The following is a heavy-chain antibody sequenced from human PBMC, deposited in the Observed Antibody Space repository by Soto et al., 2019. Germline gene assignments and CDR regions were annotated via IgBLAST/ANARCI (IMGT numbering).Heavy chain of an antibody. D-gene: IGHD3-10*01. CDR2: IWYDGSNK. J-gene: IGHJ4*02. Sequence: QVQLVESGGGVVQPGRSLRLSCAASEFTFSSDGMHWVRQAPGKGLEWVAVIWYDGSNKYYADSVKGRFTISRENSKNTLYLQMNSLRAEDTAVYYCAREDYGSGSFDYWGQGPLVTVSS. CDR3: AREDYGSGSFDY. V-gene: IGHV3-33*01. CDR1: EFTFSSDG.